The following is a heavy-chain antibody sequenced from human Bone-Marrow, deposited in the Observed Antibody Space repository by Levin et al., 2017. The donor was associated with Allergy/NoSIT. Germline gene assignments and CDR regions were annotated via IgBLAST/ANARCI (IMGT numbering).Heavy chain of an antibody. J-gene: IGHJ4*02. D-gene: IGHD2-2*01. V-gene: IGHV4-59*01. Sequence: SETLSLTCTVSGFSISRYYLSWIRQPPGKGLEWIGYIYYSGSTNYNPSLKSRVTISVDTSKNQFSLKLSSVTAADTAVYYCARVSKLGNFDYWGQGTLVTVSS. CDR3: ARVSKLGNFDY. CDR2: IYYSGST. CDR1: GFSISRYY.